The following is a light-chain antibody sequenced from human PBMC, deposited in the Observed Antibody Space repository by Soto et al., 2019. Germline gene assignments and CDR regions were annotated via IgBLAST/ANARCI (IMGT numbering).Light chain of an antibody. CDR1: RSVNNNY. V-gene: IGKV3-20*01. CDR2: GAS. J-gene: IGKJ1*01. Sequence: EIVFTQSPGTLSFSPRERATLSCRASRSVNNNYLAWYQQKPGQAPRLLIFGASSRATGIPDRFIGSGSGTEFILTISRLEPDDFAIYHCHQHGGSPETFGQGTKVDIK. CDR3: HQHGGSPET.